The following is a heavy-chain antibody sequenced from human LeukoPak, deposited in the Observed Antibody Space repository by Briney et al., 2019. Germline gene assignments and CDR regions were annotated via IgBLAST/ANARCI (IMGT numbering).Heavy chain of an antibody. CDR2: TYFRSEWHQ. J-gene: IGHJ5*02. Sequence: SQTLSLTCVISGDSISSNNAAWNWIRQSPSRGREWLGRTYFRSEWHQDYAASVKGRIRIDSDTSKNQFSLHLTSMTPGDTAVYYCTSGWALNAWGQGTLVTVSS. D-gene: IGHD3-16*01. V-gene: IGHV6-1*01. CDR3: TSGWALNA. CDR1: GDSISSNNAA.